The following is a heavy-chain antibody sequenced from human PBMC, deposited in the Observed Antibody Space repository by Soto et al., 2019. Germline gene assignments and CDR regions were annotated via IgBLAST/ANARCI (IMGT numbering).Heavy chain of an antibody. D-gene: IGHD3-10*01. J-gene: IGHJ6*02. Sequence: SETLSLTCTVSGDSVSSSTYFWGWVRQPPGKGLEWIGSIYYSGDTYYNPSLKSRLTISVDTSKNQFSLKLNSVTAADTAVYYCARRGVRGVLYGMDVWGQGTTVT. CDR3: ARRGVRGVLYGMDV. CDR1: GDSVSSSTYF. V-gene: IGHV4-39*01. CDR2: IYYSGDT.